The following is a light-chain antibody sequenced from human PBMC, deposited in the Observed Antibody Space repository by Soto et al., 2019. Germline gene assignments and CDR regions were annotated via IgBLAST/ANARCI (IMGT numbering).Light chain of an antibody. J-gene: IGKJ4*01. Sequence: EIVLTKSPGTLSLSPGERATLSCRASQSVSNTSLAWYQQKRGKAPRLLIYGASTRAPGIPDRFSGSGSGTDFTLTISRLEPEDFAVYSCQQYGSSPPLTFGGGTKVEIK. V-gene: IGKV3-20*01. CDR3: QQYGSSPPLT. CDR1: QSVSNTS. CDR2: GAS.